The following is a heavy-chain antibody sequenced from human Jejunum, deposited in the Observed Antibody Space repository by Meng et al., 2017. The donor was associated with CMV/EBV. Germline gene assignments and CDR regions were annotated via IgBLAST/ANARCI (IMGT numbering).Heavy chain of an antibody. CDR2: ISWNSGRI. V-gene: IGHV3-9*01. CDR1: GFTFEDYA. CDR3: AKDKGRNYYYGMDV. Sequence: GFTFEDYAMHWVRQAPGKGLEWVSGISWNSGRIGYADSVKGRFTISRDNAKNSLYLQMNSLRAEDTAFYYCAKDKGRNYYYGMDVWGQGTTVTVSS. J-gene: IGHJ6*02.